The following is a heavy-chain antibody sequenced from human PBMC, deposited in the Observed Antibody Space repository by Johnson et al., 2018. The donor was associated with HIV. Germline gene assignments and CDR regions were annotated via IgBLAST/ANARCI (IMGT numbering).Heavy chain of an antibody. J-gene: IGHJ3*02. Sequence: VQLVESGGGVVQPGRSLRVSCGTSGFTFSSYAMHWVRQAPGKGLEWVSAISGSGGSTYYADSVKGRFTISRDNSKNTLYLQMNSLRAEDTAVYYCAREEGIQLWPRGAFDIWGQGTMVTVSS. CDR1: GFTFSSYA. CDR3: AREEGIQLWPRGAFDI. CDR2: ISGSGGST. V-gene: IGHV3-23*04. D-gene: IGHD5-18*01.